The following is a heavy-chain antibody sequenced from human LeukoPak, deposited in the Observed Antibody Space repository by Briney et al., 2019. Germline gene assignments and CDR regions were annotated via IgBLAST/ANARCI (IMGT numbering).Heavy chain of an antibody. Sequence: GASLQISSKGSGYSFINYWIGWGRPMPGKGLEWMGIIWPGDSDTGYSPSFQGQVTISADKSISTAYLQWSSLKASDTAIYYCARRLYSNGWDYWGQGTLVTVSS. CDR1: GYSFINYW. V-gene: IGHV5-51*01. J-gene: IGHJ4*02. D-gene: IGHD4-11*01. CDR3: ARRLYSNGWDY. CDR2: IWPGDSDT.